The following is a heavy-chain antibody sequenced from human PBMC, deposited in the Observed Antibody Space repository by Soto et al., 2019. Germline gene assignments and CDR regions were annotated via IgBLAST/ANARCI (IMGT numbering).Heavy chain of an antibody. J-gene: IGHJ4*02. Sequence: GGSLRLSCAASGFTFSSYAMSWVRQAPGKGLEWVSAISGSGGSTYYADSVKGRFTISRDNSKNTLYLQMNSLRAEDTDVYYCAKGGGPMIVVVITFFDYWGQGTLVTVSS. V-gene: IGHV3-23*01. CDR3: AKGGGPMIVVVITFFDY. CDR1: GFTFSSYA. D-gene: IGHD3-22*01. CDR2: ISGSGGST.